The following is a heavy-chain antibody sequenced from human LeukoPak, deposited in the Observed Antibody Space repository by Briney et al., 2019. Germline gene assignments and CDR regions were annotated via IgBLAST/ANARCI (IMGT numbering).Heavy chain of an antibody. V-gene: IGHV3-11*01. D-gene: IGHD6-19*01. CDR3: ARGRFQWYFHH. Sequence: VGSLRLSCVASGIILSDTFMSWIRQAPGGGLEWGAYISSSGNTILYADSVRGRFTISRDIAKNSRDLEMNSLTAEDTALYYCARGRFQWYFHHWGQGTLVTVSS. CDR1: GIILSDTF. J-gene: IGHJ1*01. CDR2: ISSSGNTI.